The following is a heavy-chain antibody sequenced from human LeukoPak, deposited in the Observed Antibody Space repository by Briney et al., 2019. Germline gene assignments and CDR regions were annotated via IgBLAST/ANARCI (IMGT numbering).Heavy chain of an antibody. CDR2: IYTSGST. J-gene: IGHJ6*03. Sequence: SETLSLTCTVSGGSISSYYWSWIRQPPGKGLEWIGYIYTSGSTNYNPSLKSRVTISVDTSKNQFSLKLSSVTAADTAVYYCGRHRWLRFSYYMDVWGKGTTVTVSS. CDR1: GGSISSYY. CDR3: GRHRWLRFSYYMDV. V-gene: IGHV4-4*09. D-gene: IGHD5-24*01.